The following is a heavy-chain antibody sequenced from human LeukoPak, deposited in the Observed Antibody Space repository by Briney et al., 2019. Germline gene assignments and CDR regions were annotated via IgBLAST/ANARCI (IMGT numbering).Heavy chain of an antibody. CDR1: GYTFTGYY. D-gene: IGHD3-10*01. Sequence: ASVKVSCKASGYTFTGYYMHWVRQAPGQGLEWMGGFDPEVDETIYAQKFQVRVTMTEDTSTDTAYMELSNLRSEDTAMYYCATGLRGFGDFEYWGQGTLVTVSS. J-gene: IGHJ4*02. V-gene: IGHV1-24*01. CDR3: ATGLRGFGDFEY. CDR2: FDPEVDET.